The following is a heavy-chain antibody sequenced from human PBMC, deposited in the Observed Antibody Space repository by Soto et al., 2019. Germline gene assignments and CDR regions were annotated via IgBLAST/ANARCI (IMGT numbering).Heavy chain of an antibody. Sequence: EVQLLESGGGLVQPGGSLRLSCAASGLTFSNYGLSWVRQAPGKGLEWVSGITGSGDSTYSADSVKGRFTTSRDNSKNTLYLQMNSLRAEDTAVYHCAAYGDNPSEGYCYYGRDVWGLGTTVTVSS. J-gene: IGHJ6*02. CDR3: AAYGDNPSEGYCYYGRDV. CDR2: ITGSGDST. V-gene: IGHV3-23*01. CDR1: GLTFSNYG. D-gene: IGHD4-17*01.